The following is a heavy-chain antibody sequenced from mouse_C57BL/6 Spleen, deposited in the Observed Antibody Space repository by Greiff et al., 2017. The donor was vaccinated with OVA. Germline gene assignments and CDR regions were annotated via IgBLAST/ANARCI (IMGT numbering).Heavy chain of an antibody. Sequence: QVQLQQSGPELVKPGASVKISCKASGYTFTDYYINWVKQRPGQGLEWIGWIFPGSGSTYYNEKFKGKATLTVDKSSSTAYMLLSSLTSEDSAVYFCADGGYGSSHWYFDVWGTGTTVTVSS. CDR2: IFPGSGST. J-gene: IGHJ1*03. V-gene: IGHV1-75*01. D-gene: IGHD1-1*01. CDR3: ADGGYGSSHWYFDV. CDR1: GYTFTDYY.